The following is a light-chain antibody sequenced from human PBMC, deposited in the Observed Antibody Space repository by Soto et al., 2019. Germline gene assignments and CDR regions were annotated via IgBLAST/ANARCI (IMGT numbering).Light chain of an antibody. Sequence: DIQMTQSPSSLSASVGDRVTITCRASQSISEYLNWYQQKPGKAPKLLIYAASSLLSGVPSRFSGSGSGTEFTLTISSLQPDDFATYYCQQYNSYWGTFGPGTKVDIK. J-gene: IGKJ3*01. V-gene: IGKV1-5*01. CDR2: AAS. CDR1: QSISEY. CDR3: QQYNSYWGT.